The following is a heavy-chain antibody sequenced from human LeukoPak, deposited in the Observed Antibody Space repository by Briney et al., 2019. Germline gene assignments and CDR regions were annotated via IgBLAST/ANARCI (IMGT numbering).Heavy chain of an antibody. CDR2: ISAYNGNT. CDR3: ARAHLYNWNDVDMDV. CDR1: GYTFTNYG. J-gene: IGHJ6*03. Sequence: ASVKVSCKASGYTFTNYGINWVRQAPGQGLEWMGWISAYNGNTNYAQKLQGRVTMTTDTSTSTAYMELRSLRSDDTAVYYCARAHLYNWNDVDMDVWGKGTTVTISS. D-gene: IGHD1-1*01. V-gene: IGHV1-18*01.